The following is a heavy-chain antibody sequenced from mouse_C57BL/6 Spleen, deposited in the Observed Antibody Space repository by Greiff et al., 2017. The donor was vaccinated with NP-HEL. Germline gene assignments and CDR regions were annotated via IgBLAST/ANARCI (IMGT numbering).Heavy chain of an antibody. Sequence: LQESGAELVKPGASVKISCKASGYAFSSYWMNWVKQRPGKGLEWIGQIYSGDGDTNYNGKFKGKATLTADKSSSTAYMQLSSLTSEDSAVYFCARQNDGYYAFAYWGQGTLVTVSA. V-gene: IGHV1-80*01. CDR3: ARQNDGYYAFAY. CDR2: IYSGDGDT. CDR1: GYAFSSYW. J-gene: IGHJ3*01. D-gene: IGHD2-3*01.